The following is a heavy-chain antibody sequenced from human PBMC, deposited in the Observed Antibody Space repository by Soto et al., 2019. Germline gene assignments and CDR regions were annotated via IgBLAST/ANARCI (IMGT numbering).Heavy chain of an antibody. CDR2: IYHNGET. Sequence: QMQLQESGPGLVKPSETLSLICSVSGDSITAYYLSWLRQSPGKELEWIGYIYHNGETNYNPSLKSRVTIPAATSKTQFSLRLSSVTAADTGVYYCARDKGGEFLKGSGMDVWGQGTTVIVSS. CDR3: ARDKGGEFLKGSGMDV. J-gene: IGHJ6*02. CDR1: GDSITAYY. V-gene: IGHV4-59*01. D-gene: IGHD3-10*01.